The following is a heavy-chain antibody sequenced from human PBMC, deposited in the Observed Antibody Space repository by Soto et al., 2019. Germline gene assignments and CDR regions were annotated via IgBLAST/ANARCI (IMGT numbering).Heavy chain of an antibody. D-gene: IGHD5-12*01. Sequence: SVNVSWKSSGGTFSSYSISWVRQAPGQGLEWMGGIIPIFGTANYAQKFQGRVTITADKSTSTAYMELSSLRSEDTAVYYCAREREGGYNPGDFDYWGQGTLVTVSS. CDR2: IIPIFGTA. V-gene: IGHV1-69*06. CDR1: GGTFSSYS. CDR3: AREREGGYNPGDFDY. J-gene: IGHJ4*02.